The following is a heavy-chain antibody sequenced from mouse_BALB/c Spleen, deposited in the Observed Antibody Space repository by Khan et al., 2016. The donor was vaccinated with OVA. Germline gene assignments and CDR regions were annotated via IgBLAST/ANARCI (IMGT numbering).Heavy chain of an antibody. J-gene: IGHJ3*01. CDR3: ARKDYYDYDPFPY. CDR1: GYSITSEYA. V-gene: IGHV3-2*02. D-gene: IGHD2-4*01. CDR2: INYSGNT. Sequence: VQPQQPGPGLVKPSQSLSLTCTVTGYSITSEYAWNWIRQFPGNKLEWMGYINYSGNTRFNPSLKSRTSITRDTSKNQFFLQLNSVTTEDTATYYCARKDYYDYDPFPYWGQGTLVTVSA.